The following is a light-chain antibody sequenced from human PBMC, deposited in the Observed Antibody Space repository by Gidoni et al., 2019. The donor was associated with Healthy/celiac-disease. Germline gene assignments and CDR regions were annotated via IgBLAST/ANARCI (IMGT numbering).Light chain of an antibody. J-gene: IGKJ4*01. CDR1: QSLLHSNGYNY. CDR2: LGA. CDR3: MQALQTPLT. V-gene: IGKV2-28*01. Sequence: EIVMTQSPLSLPVTPGEPASISCRSSQSLLHSNGYNYLDWYLQKPGQSPQLLIYLGANRASGVPARFSGSGSGTDFTLKISRVEAEDVGVYYCMQALQTPLTFGGXTKVEIK.